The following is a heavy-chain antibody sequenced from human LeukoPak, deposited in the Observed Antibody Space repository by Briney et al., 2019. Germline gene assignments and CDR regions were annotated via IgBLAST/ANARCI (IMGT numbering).Heavy chain of an antibody. CDR2: ISYDGSNK. CDR3: ARHRGSSLFVDY. V-gene: IGHV3-30*03. CDR1: GFTFSSYG. D-gene: IGHD1-26*01. Sequence: GGSLRLSCAASGFTFSSYGMHWVRQAPGKGLEWVAVISYDGSNKYYADSVKGRFTISRDNSKNTLYLQMNSLRAEDTAVYFCARHRGSSLFVDYWGQGTLVTVSS. J-gene: IGHJ4*02.